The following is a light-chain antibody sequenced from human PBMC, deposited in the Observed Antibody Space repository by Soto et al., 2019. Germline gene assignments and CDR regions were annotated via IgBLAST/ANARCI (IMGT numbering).Light chain of an antibody. CDR1: SSDIGDYNY. V-gene: IGLV2-8*01. J-gene: IGLJ2*01. Sequence: QSVLTQPPSASGSPGQSVTVSCTGTSSDIGDYNYVSWYQQHPGKAPKLMIYEVSKRPSGVPDRFSGSKSGNTASLTVSGLQADDDADYYCSLYVGNNNLVFGGGTKVTVL. CDR2: EVS. CDR3: SLYVGNNNLV.